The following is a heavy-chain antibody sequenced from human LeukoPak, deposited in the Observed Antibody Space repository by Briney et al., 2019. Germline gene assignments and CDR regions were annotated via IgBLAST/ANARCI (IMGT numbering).Heavy chain of an antibody. CDR2: ISYSGNT. J-gene: IGHJ4*02. Sequence: SQTLSLTCTVSGVSISSGGYYWSWIPQHPGKGLEWFVYISYSGNTHYNPSPESRVSMSLDTAKNHFSLKLRSVTAADTAVYYCARADYDSRGHLLSFDYWGQGTLGTVSS. D-gene: IGHD3-22*01. CDR3: ARADYDSRGHLLSFDY. V-gene: IGHV4-31*03. CDR1: GVSISSGGYY.